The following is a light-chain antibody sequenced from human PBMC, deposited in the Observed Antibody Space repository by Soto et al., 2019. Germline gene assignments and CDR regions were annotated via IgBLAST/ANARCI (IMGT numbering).Light chain of an antibody. J-gene: IGKJ1*01. Sequence: EIVLTQSPATLSLSPGERATLSCRASQSIRSPFLAWYQQKPGQAPRLFTHGASSRATGIPDRFSGSGSGTDFTITISRLEPEDFAVYYCGSDEWTFGQGTKVE. CDR2: GAS. CDR3: GSDEWT. CDR1: QSIRSPF. V-gene: IGKV3-20*01.